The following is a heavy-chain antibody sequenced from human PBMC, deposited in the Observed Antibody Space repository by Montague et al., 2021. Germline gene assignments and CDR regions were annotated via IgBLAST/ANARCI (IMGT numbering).Heavy chain of an antibody. J-gene: IGHJ5*02. V-gene: IGHV4-34*01. D-gene: IGHD3-10*01. CDR2: IDHKETV. CDR3: ARGPRGYGSGSRFDP. CDR1: GGTFTGYY. Sequence: SETLSLTCAAYGGTFTGYYWSWIRQSPRKGLEWIGEIDHKETVTLNPSLKSRVIISLDTSKNHFSLNMTSVTAADTATYYCARGPRGYGSGSRFDPWGQGTLIVVSS.